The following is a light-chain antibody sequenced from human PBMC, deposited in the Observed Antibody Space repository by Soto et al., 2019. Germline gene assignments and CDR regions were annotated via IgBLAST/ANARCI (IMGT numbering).Light chain of an antibody. CDR1: QSILYSPSSKNY. Sequence: DIVITQSPDSLAVSLGERATINCKSSQSILYSPSSKNYLAWYQQKPGQPPELLIYWSSTRESGVTDRFSGSEAGTDFSLPLSGMQTEDAAVYSCQQYYTVPYTFGKETNLEIK. CDR2: WSS. CDR3: QQYYTVPYT. V-gene: IGKV4-1*01. J-gene: IGKJ2*01.